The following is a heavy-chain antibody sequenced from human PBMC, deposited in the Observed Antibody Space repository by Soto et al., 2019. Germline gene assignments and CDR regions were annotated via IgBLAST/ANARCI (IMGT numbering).Heavy chain of an antibody. CDR2: IWYDGSNE. Sequence: QVQLVESGGGVVQPGRSLRLSCAASGFIFSNFGMHWVRQAPGKGLEWVAVIWYDGSNEYYADSVKGRFTISKENSKNTLYLQMNSLRAEDTAVYYCARDDIPGRAVATYGMDVWGQGTTVTVSS. CDR3: ARDDIPGRAVATYGMDV. CDR1: GFIFSNFG. D-gene: IGHD6-19*01. J-gene: IGHJ6*02. V-gene: IGHV3-33*01.